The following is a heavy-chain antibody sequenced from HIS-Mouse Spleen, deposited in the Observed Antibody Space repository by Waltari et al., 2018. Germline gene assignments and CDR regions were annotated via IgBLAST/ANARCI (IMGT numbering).Heavy chain of an antibody. CDR1: DGPFSSSSYY. CDR2: IYERGST. D-gene: IGHD6-13*01. CDR3: AREIPYSSSWYDWYFDL. V-gene: IGHV4-39*07. Sequence: QLQLQESGPGLVKPSATLSLHSTVSDGPFSSSSYYWGWVRPPPGKGLEWIGSIYERGSTYYNPSLKSRVTISVDTSKNQFSLKLSSVTAADTAVYYCAREIPYSSSWYDWYFDLWGRGTLVTVSS. J-gene: IGHJ2*01.